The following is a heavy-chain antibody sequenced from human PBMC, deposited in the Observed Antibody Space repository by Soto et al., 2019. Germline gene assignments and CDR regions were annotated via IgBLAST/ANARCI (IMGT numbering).Heavy chain of an antibody. CDR3: AKDQVSWFGENAFDI. CDR2: ISGTGGST. CDR1: GFTFSSYA. D-gene: IGHD3-10*01. Sequence: PGGSLRLSCAASGFTFSSYAMTWVRQAPGKGLEWVAGISGTGGSTNYADSVKGRFTISRDNSKNTLYLQMNSLRAEDTAVYYCAKDQVSWFGENAFDIWGQGTMVTVSS. V-gene: IGHV3-23*01. J-gene: IGHJ3*02.